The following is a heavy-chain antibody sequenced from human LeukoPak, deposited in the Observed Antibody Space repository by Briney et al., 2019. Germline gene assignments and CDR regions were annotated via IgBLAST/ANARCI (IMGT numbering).Heavy chain of an antibody. V-gene: IGHV1-2*02. J-gene: IGHJ5*02. CDR3: ARDHYDILTGYYRWFDP. D-gene: IGHD3-9*01. CDR2: INPNSGGT. Sequence: ASVKVSCKASGYTFTGYYMHWVRQAPGQGLEWMGWINPNSGGTNYAQKFQGRVTMTRDTSISTAYMELSRLRSDDTAVYYCARDHYDILTGYYRWFDPWGQGTLVTVSS. CDR1: GYTFTGYY.